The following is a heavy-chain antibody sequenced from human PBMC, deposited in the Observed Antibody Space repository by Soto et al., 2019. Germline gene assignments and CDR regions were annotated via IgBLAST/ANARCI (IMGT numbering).Heavy chain of an antibody. D-gene: IGHD6-13*01. Sequence: ASVKVSCKASGYTFTSYGISWVRQAPGQGLEWMGWISAYNGNTNYAQKLQGRVTMTTDTSTSTAYMELNSLRAEDTAVYYCASIAAGTVAPFDYWGQGTLVTVSS. CDR1: GYTFTSYG. V-gene: IGHV1-18*01. CDR3: ASIAAGTVAPFDY. J-gene: IGHJ4*02. CDR2: ISAYNGNT.